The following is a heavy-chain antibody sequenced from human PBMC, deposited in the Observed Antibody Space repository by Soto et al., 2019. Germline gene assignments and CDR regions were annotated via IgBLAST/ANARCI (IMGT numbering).Heavy chain of an antibody. CDR1: GYTFSNYG. CDR3: ARDGHVSFYYYGRDV. V-gene: IGHV1-18*01. J-gene: IGHJ6*02. Sequence: QVLLVQSGTEVKRPGASVKVSCKASGYTFSNYGITWMRQAPGHGLEWLGWVTAFNVDTNYAQNVRDRRTFTTDYSRQTSYMELRSLRPAVPGVYSCARDGHVSFYYYGRDVWGQGTT. D-gene: IGHD3-10*01. CDR2: VTAFNVDT.